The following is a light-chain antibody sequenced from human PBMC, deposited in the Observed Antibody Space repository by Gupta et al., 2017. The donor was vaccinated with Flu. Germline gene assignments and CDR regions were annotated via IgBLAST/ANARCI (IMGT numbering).Light chain of an antibody. Sequence: DIQMTQSPSTLSASVGDRVTITCRASQSISTWLAWYQQKPGQAPKVLIYRASSLESGVPSRFSGSGSGTEFTLTISSLQPDDFATYYCQQDYHFLFTFGHGTKLDIK. CDR1: QSISTW. CDR2: RAS. V-gene: IGKV1-5*03. J-gene: IGKJ3*01. CDR3: QQDYHFLFT.